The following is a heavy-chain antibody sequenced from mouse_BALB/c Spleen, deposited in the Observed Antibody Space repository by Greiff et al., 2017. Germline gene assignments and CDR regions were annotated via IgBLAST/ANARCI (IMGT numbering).Heavy chain of an antibody. CDR3: ARPVRRRDYAMDY. J-gene: IGHJ4*01. CDR1: GYTFTSYY. D-gene: IGHD2-14*01. V-gene: IGHV1-53*01. Sequence: QVQLQQSGAELVKPGASVKLSCKASGYTFTSYYMYWVKQRPGQGLEWIGEINPSNGGTNFNEKFKSKATLTVDKSSSTAYMQLSSLTSEDSAVYYCARPVRRRDYAMDYWGQGTSVTVSS. CDR2: INPSNGGT.